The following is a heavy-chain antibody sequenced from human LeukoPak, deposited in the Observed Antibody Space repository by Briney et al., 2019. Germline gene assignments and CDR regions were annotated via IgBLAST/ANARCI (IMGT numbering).Heavy chain of an antibody. CDR3: AKDRQQWLGHLEY. J-gene: IGHJ4*02. D-gene: IGHD6-19*01. CDR2: INSDGSST. CDR1: GFTFSSYW. Sequence: GGSLRLSCAASGFTFSSYWMHWVRQAPGKGLVWVSRINSDGSSTSYADSVKGRFTISRDNAKNTLYLQMNSLRAEDTAVYYCAKDRQQWLGHLEYWGQGTLVTVSS. V-gene: IGHV3-74*01.